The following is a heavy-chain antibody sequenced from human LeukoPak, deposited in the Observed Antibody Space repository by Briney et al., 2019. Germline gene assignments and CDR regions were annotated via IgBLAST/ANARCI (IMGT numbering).Heavy chain of an antibody. Sequence: SETLSLTCTVSGGSISSYYWSWIRQPPGKGLDWIGFIYYSGSTNYNPSLKSRVTISVDTSKNQFSLKLTSVTAADTPVYYCARHPGALRYMDVWGKGTTVTVSS. CDR3: ARHPGALRYMDV. J-gene: IGHJ6*03. V-gene: IGHV4-59*01. CDR2: IYYSGST. CDR1: GGSISSYY.